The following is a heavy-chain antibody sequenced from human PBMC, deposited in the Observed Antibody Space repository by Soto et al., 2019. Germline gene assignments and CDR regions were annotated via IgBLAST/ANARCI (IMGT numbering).Heavy chain of an antibody. CDR3: ARYSRHDFLSDSTSPTYYFDY. D-gene: IGHD3-3*01. J-gene: IGHJ4*02. V-gene: IGHV1-18*01. Sequence: QVQLVQSGAEVKKPGASVKVSCKASGYTFTAYGITWVRQAPGQGLEWMGWISPYNGYTNYAHKLPGRVTMTTAISTTISYMELRSLTSDDAAVYFCARYSRHDFLSDSTSPTYYFDYWGQGTLVTVSS. CDR1: GYTFTAYG. CDR2: ISPYNGYT.